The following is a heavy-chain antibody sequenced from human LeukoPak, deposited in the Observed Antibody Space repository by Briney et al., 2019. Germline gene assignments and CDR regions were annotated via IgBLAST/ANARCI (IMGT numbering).Heavy chain of an antibody. Sequence: SETLSLTCTVPGGSISSGGYYWSWIRQHPGKGLEWIGYIYYSGSTYYNPSLKSRVTISVDTSKNQFSLKLSSVPAADTAVYYCARDSHGYSSSSHLGYWGQGTLVTVSS. J-gene: IGHJ4*02. D-gene: IGHD6-6*01. CDR3: ARDSHGYSSSSHLGY. CDR1: GGSISSGGYY. V-gene: IGHV4-31*03. CDR2: IYYSGST.